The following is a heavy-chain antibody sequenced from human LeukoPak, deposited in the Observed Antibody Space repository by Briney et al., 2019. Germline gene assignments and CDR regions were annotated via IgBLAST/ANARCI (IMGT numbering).Heavy chain of an antibody. CDR3: SRGPFQNWNDFLY. D-gene: IGHD1-1*01. CDR1: GFTFSSYW. Sequence: PGGSLRLSCAASGFTFSSYWMHWVRQAPGKGLVWVSRINSDGSSTSYADSVKGRFTISRDNAKNTLYLQMNSLRAEDTAVYYCSRGPFQNWNDFLYLGQGTLVTVSS. CDR2: INSDGSST. V-gene: IGHV3-74*01. J-gene: IGHJ4*02.